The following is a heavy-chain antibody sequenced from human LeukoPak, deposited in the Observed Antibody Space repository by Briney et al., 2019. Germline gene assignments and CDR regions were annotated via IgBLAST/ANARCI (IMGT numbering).Heavy chain of an antibody. CDR2: INPNSGGT. D-gene: IGHD6-13*01. CDR3: ARGHSSSWYHYYYYYMDV. Sequence: ASVKVSCKASGYTFTGYYMHWVRQAPGQGLEWMGWINPNSGGTNYAQKLQGRVTMTTDTSTSTAYMELRSLRSDDTAVYYCARGHSSSWYHYYYYYMDVWGKGTTVTISS. J-gene: IGHJ6*03. CDR1: GYTFTGYY. V-gene: IGHV1-2*02.